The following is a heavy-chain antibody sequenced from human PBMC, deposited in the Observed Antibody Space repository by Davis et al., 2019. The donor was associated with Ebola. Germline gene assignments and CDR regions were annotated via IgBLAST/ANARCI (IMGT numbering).Heavy chain of an antibody. CDR3: AKSISMFFRSSGPVY. J-gene: IGHJ4*02. CDR2: ISSDGSET. V-gene: IGHV3-30*18. CDR1: GFTFSNFA. Sequence: GGSLRLSCAASGFTFSNFAMHWVRQAPGKGLGWLAVISSDGSETNYTDSVKGRFTVSRDNSKNTMYLEVKSLRGDDTAVYYCAKSISMFFRSSGPVYWGQGTLVTVSS. D-gene: IGHD3-22*01.